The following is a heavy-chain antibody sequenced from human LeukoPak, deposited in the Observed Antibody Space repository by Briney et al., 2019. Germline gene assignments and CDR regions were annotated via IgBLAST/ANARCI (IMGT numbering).Heavy chain of an antibody. CDR3: ARAVAGRPWYFDL. CDR2: IYYSGST. D-gene: IGHD6-19*01. J-gene: IGHJ2*01. V-gene: IGHV4-59*01. CDR1: GGSISSYY. Sequence: SETLSLTCTVSGGSISSYYWSWIRQPPGKGLEWIGYIYYSGSTNYNPSLKSRVTISVDTSKNQFSLKLSSVTAADTAVYYCARAVAGRPWYFDLWGRGTLVTVSS.